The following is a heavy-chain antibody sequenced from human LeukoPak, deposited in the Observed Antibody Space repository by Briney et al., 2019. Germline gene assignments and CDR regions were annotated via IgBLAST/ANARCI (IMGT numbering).Heavy chain of an antibody. Sequence: SETLSLTCTVSGASITSYYWSWIRQPAGKGLEWIGRIYNSGSTNYNPSLKSRVTMSIGTSKNQFSLKLSSVTAADTAVYYCARDRYYYDSSGYSLDYWGQGTLVTVSS. J-gene: IGHJ4*02. CDR2: IYNSGST. CDR1: GASITSYY. V-gene: IGHV4-4*07. CDR3: ARDRYYYDSSGYSLDY. D-gene: IGHD3-22*01.